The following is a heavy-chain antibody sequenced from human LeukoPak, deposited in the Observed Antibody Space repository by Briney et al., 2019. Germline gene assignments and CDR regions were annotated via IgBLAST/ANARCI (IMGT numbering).Heavy chain of an antibody. V-gene: IGHV3-11*04. D-gene: IGHD6-6*01. Sequence: TGESLRLSCVASGFTFSEHYMTWIRQAPGKGLEWVSYISNSGRTIYYADSVKGRFTISRGNAENSLYLQMNGLRVEDTAVYYCARVIATRPHYHYYMDVWGKGTTVTVSS. CDR3: ARVIATRPHYHYYMDV. CDR1: GFTFSEHY. CDR2: ISNSGRTI. J-gene: IGHJ6*03.